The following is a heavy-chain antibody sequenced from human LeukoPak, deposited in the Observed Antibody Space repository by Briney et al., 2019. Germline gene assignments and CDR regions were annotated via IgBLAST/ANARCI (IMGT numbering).Heavy chain of an antibody. CDR2: ISYDGSYK. V-gene: IGHV3-30*04. CDR3: ARGQRAHVEWYYYMDV. Sequence: PGRSLRLSCAASGFTFSSYAMHWVRQAPGKGLEWVAIISYDGSYKYYADSVKGRFTISRDNSKNTLSLQVNTLRADDTAVYYCARGQRAHVEWYYYMDVWGKGTTVTVSS. J-gene: IGHJ6*03. CDR1: GFTFSSYA. D-gene: IGHD1-26*01.